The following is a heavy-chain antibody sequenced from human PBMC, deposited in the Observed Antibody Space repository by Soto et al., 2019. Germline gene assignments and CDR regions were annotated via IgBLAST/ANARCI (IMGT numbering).Heavy chain of an antibody. CDR2: IDPSDPYT. V-gene: IGHV5-10-1*01. CDR3: ARRMDIVVVPAASPFYYYYGMDV. D-gene: IGHD2-2*03. J-gene: IGHJ6*02. CDR1: GYSFTSYW. Sequence: GESLKISCKGSGYSFTSYWISWVRQMPGKGLEWMGRIDPSDPYTNYSPSFQGHVTISADKSISTAYLQWSSLKASDTAMYYCARRMDIVVVPAASPFYYYYGMDVWGQGTTVTVSS.